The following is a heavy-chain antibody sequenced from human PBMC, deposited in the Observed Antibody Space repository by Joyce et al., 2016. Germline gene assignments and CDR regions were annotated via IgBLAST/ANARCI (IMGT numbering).Heavy chain of an antibody. CDR1: GASISSYY. D-gene: IGHD3-10*01. CDR2: ISYSGST. CDR3: ARASPGPKVLRGGPLDC. J-gene: IGHJ4*02. V-gene: IGHV4-59*01. Sequence: QVQLQESGPGLVKPSETLSLTCTVSGASISSYYWNWIRQPPGRGLEWIGDISYSGSTNYSHSLKSRVTISVDSSKNQFSLTRSSVTAADTAVYYCARASPGPKVLRGGPLDCWGQGVLVTVSS.